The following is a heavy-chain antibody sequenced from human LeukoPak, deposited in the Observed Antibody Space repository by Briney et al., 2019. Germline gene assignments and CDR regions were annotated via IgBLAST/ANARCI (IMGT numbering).Heavy chain of an antibody. CDR3: ARDGSSTCGMDV. Sequence: GGSLRLSCAASGFTFSSYWMSWVRQAPGKGLEWVAVIWYDGSNKYYADSVKGRFTISRDNSKNTLYLQMNSLRVEDTAVYYCARDGSSTCGMDVWGKGTTVTVSS. V-gene: IGHV3-33*08. J-gene: IGHJ6*04. CDR1: GFTFSSYW. D-gene: IGHD2-2*01. CDR2: IWYDGSNK.